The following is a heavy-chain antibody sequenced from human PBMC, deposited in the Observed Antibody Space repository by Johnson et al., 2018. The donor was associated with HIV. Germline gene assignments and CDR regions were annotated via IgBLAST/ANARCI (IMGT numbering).Heavy chain of an antibody. CDR1: GFTFSNYA. D-gene: IGHD4-23*01. V-gene: IGHV3-30*04. J-gene: IGHJ3*02. CDR3: VKTPREVTVVDAFDI. CDR2: ISYDGSYK. Sequence: QVRLVESGGSVVQPGRSLRLSCAASGFTFSNYAMHWVRQAPGKGLEWVAVISYDGSYKDYADSVKGRFTISRDNSKNTLFLQMNSLRLEDTALYSCVKTPREVTVVDAFDIWGQGTMVTVSS.